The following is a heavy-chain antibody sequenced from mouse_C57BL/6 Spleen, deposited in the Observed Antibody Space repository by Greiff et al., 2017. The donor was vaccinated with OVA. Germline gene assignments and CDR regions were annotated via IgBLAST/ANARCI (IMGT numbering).Heavy chain of an antibody. CDR1: GYTFTSHW. J-gene: IGHJ4*01. V-gene: IGHV1-52*01. D-gene: IGHD1-1*01. Sequence: QVQLQQPGAELVRPGSSVKLSCKASGYTFTSHWMHWVKQKPLQGLEWIGNIYPSDSETHYNHKFKDKATLTVDKSSRTPHMQLTRPSSEDSAVYARARQFITRGVANAMDYWGQGTSVTVSS. CDR2: IYPSDSET. CDR3: ARQFITRGVANAMDY.